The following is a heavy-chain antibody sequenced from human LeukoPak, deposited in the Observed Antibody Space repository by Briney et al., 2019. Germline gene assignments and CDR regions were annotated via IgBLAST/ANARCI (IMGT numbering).Heavy chain of an antibody. D-gene: IGHD6-6*01. CDR1: GGSISNYY. CDR2: IYYSGST. J-gene: IGHJ3*01. Sequence: SETLPLTCTVSGGSISNYYWSWIRRPPGMGLEWIGYIYYSGSTLYNPSLKSRVTISVDTSKNQFSLKLSSVTDADTAVYHCGRGRVWDAFDVWGQGTMVTVSS. CDR3: GRGRVWDAFDV. V-gene: IGHV4-59*01.